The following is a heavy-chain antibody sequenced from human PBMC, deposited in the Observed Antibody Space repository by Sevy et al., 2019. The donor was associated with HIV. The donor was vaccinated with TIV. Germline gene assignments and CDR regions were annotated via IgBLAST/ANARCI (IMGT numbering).Heavy chain of an antibody. D-gene: IGHD2-2*01. CDR1: GFPVSSSY. Sequence: GGSLRLSCAVSGFPVSSSYMNWVRQAPGKGLEWVSVFYTGSKTDYADSVKGRFTMSRDNSKNTLYLQMNGLRAEDTAVYYCARDKNASYYGLDVWGQGTTVTVSS. J-gene: IGHJ6*02. CDR2: FYTGSKT. CDR3: ARDKNASYYGLDV. V-gene: IGHV3-53*01.